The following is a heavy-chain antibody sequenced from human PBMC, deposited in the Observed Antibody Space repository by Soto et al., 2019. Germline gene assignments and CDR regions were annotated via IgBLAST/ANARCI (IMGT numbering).Heavy chain of an antibody. CDR3: ARGSLGPDY. V-gene: IGHV4-4*07. D-gene: IGHD1-26*01. CDR1: SASLSNYY. J-gene: IGHJ4*02. Sequence: QVQLQESGTGLVKPSETLSLTCTVSSASLSNYYWSWIRQPAGKGLEWIGRIFPTGNTDYNPSLRSRVTMSVDTSKNQFSLKLNSVTAADTAVYYCARGSLGPDYWGPGTLVTVSS. CDR2: IFPTGNT.